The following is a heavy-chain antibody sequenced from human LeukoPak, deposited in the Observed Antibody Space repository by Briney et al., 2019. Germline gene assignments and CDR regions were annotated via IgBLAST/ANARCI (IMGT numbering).Heavy chain of an antibody. D-gene: IGHD5-18*01. CDR2: ISAYNGNT. Sequence: GASVKVSCKASGYTFTSYGISWVRQAPGQGLEWMGWISAYNGNTNYAQKLQGRVTMTTDTSTSTAYVELRSLRSDDTAVYYCARDAPIRGDTAIQLDYWGQGTLVTVSS. CDR1: GYTFTSYG. CDR3: ARDAPIRGDTAIQLDY. V-gene: IGHV1-18*01. J-gene: IGHJ4*02.